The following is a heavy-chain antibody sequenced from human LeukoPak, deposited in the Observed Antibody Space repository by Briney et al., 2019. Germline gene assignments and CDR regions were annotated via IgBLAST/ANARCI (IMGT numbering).Heavy chain of an antibody. J-gene: IGHJ4*02. CDR2: ISRDGAST. V-gene: IGHV3-64D*06. D-gene: IGHD2-2*01. CDR3: VGYCGTTSCYSLTDY. Sequence: LSGGCLRLSCSASGFTFSNYAMHWVRQAPGKGLEYVSAISRDGASTYYADSVKGRFTISRDYSKNTLYLQMSSLRIEDTAVYYCVGYCGTTSCYSLTDYWGQGTLVTVSS. CDR1: GFTFSNYA.